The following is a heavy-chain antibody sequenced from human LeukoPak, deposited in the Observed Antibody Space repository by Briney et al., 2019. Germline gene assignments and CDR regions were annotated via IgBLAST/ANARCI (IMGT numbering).Heavy chain of an antibody. V-gene: IGHV3-30-3*01. Sequence: GRSLRLSCAASGFTFSSYAMHWVRQAPGKGLEWVAVISYDGSNKYYADSVKGRFTISRDNSKNTLYLQMNSLRAEDTAVYYCARSTIAVAYGMDVWGQGTTVTVSS. CDR3: ARSTIAVAYGMDV. J-gene: IGHJ6*02. D-gene: IGHD6-19*01. CDR2: ISYDGSNK. CDR1: GFTFSSYA.